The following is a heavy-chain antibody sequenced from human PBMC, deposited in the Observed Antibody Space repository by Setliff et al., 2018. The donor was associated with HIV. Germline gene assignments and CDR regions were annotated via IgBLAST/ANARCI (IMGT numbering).Heavy chain of an antibody. D-gene: IGHD5-18*01. CDR3: ASSGYNYGGYYMDV. CDR1: GYTFTDYY. V-gene: IGHV1-2*06. Sequence: ASVKVSCKASGYTFTDYYMQWVRQAPGQGLEWMGRINPDSGGANYAQKFQGRVTMTRDTSISTAYMELSSLRSDDTAVYYCASSGYNYGGYYMDVWGKGTTVTVSS. J-gene: IGHJ6*03. CDR2: INPDSGGA.